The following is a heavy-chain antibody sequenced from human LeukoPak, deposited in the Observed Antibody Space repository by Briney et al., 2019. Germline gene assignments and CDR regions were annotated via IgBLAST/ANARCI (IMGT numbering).Heavy chain of an antibody. D-gene: IGHD1-26*01. V-gene: IGHV3-53*01. CDR2: IYSGGST. CDR1: GFTVSSNY. Sequence: PGGSLRLSCAASGFTVSSNYMSWVRQAPGKGLEWVSVIYSGGSTYYADSVKGRFTISRDNSKNTLYLQMNSLRAEDTAVYYCATSKGPELLSCWGQGTLVTVSS. CDR3: ATSKGPELLSC. J-gene: IGHJ4*02.